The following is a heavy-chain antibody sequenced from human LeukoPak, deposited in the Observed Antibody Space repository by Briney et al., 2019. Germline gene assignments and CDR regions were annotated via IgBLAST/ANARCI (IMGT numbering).Heavy chain of an antibody. J-gene: IGHJ3*01. V-gene: IGHV4-59*08. CDR1: GGSISSYY. CDR3: ARHPFSDGFDL. Sequence: SETLSLTCTVSGGSISSYYWSWLRQPPGKGLEWIGYIFHTGHSNHNPSLKGRVTISVDTSKNQFSLNLNSVTAADTAMYYCARHPFSDGFDLWGQGTMVTVSS. CDR2: IFHTGHS.